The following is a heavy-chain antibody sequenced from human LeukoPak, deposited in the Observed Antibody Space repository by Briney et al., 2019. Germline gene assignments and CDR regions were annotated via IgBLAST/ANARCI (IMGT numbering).Heavy chain of an antibody. Sequence: GGSLRLSCGATGFTFSTYDMSWVRQTPGKGLEWVSDISDSGGSTYYADSVRGRFTISRDNSKNTLYLQMNSLRAEDTAVYYCARDQYSGIDYWGQGTLVTVSS. CDR2: ISDSGGST. CDR1: GFTFSTYD. CDR3: ARDQYSGIDY. V-gene: IGHV3-23*01. D-gene: IGHD1-26*01. J-gene: IGHJ4*02.